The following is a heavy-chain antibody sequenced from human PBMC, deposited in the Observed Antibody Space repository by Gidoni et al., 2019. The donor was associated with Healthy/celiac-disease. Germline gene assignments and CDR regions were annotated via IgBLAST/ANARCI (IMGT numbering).Heavy chain of an antibody. CDR1: GYSFTSYW. Sequence: VQLVQSGAEVKKPGESLKISCKGSGYSFTSYWIGWVRQMPGKGMEWMGIIYPGDADTRYSPSFQGQVTISADKSISTAYLQWSSLKASDTAMYYCARQGWGYGDSHYFDYWGQGTLVTVSS. CDR3: ARQGWGYGDSHYFDY. CDR2: IYPGDADT. J-gene: IGHJ4*02. V-gene: IGHV5-51*01. D-gene: IGHD4-17*01.